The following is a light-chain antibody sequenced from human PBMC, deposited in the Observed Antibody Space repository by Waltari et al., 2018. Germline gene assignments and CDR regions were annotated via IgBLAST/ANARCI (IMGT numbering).Light chain of an antibody. V-gene: IGKV3-20*01. J-gene: IGKJ2*01. CDR1: QRLTKNY. CDR2: GAS. CDR3: QQYGSSVMYT. Sequence: VLTQSPGTLSLSPGERGTLSCSASQRLTKNYLAWYQQKPGQAPRLLIYGASSRAPGIPDRFSGSGSGTDFTLTISRLEPEDFAMYYCQQYGSSVMYTFGQGTKLEIK.